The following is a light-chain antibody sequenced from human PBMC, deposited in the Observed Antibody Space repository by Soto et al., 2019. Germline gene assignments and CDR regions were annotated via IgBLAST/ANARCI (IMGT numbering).Light chain of an antibody. CDR2: STS. V-gene: IGKV3-20*01. J-gene: IGKJ3*01. Sequence: EIVLTQSPGNLSLSPGERATLSCRASQSVSSSYLAGYRQKPGQAPRLLISSTSSRATGIPDRFSGSGSGTDFTVNISRLEPEDVAVYYCQKYGSSHPTFGPATKVDIK. CDR3: QKYGSSHPT. CDR1: QSVSSSY.